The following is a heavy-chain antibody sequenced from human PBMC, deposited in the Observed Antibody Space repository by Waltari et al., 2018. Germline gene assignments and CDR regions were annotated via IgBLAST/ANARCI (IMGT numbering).Heavy chain of an antibody. D-gene: IGHD3-3*01. CDR2: IYYSGST. CDR3: ARAPEAYDFWSGYLFDY. CDR1: GGSISSYY. Sequence: QVQLQESGPGLVKPSETLSLTCTVSGGSISSYYWSWIRQPPGKGLEWIGYIYYSGSTNYNPSLKSRVTISVDTSKNQFSLKLSSVTAADTAVYYCARAPEAYDFWSGYLFDYWGQGTLVTVSS. J-gene: IGHJ4*02. V-gene: IGHV4-59*01.